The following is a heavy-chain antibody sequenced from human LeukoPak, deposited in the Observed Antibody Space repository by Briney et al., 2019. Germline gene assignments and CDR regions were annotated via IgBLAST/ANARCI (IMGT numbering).Heavy chain of an antibody. CDR3: ARDLAARSEGGDY. CDR2: IWYDGSNK. D-gene: IGHD6-13*01. Sequence: PGRSLRLSCAASGYTFSSYGMHWVRQAPGKGLEWVTVIWYDGSNKYYADSVKGRFTISRDNSKNTLYLQMNSLRAEDTAVYYCARDLAARSEGGDYWGQGTLVTVSS. CDR1: GYTFSSYG. J-gene: IGHJ4*02. V-gene: IGHV3-33*01.